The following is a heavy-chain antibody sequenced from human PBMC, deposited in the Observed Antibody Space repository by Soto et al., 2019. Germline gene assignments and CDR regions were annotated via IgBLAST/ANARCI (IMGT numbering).Heavy chain of an antibody. CDR2: IYYSGGT. CDR1: GGSISSSNHY. D-gene: IGHD3-10*01. J-gene: IGHJ4*02. Sequence: PSETLSLTCTVSGGSISSSNHYWGWIRQPPGKGLEWIASIYYSGGTYHNPSLKSRVTISVDTSKKQLSLKLRSVTVADRAVYYCARHRINSMVRGITINRFDYWGQGILVTVSS. CDR3: ARHRINSMVRGITINRFDY. V-gene: IGHV4-39*01.